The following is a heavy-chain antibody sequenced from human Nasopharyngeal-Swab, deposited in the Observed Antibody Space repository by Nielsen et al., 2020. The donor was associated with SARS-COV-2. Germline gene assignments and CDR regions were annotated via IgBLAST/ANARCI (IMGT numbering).Heavy chain of an antibody. V-gene: IGHV1-3*01. CDR2: IIAGNGNT. D-gene: IGHD3-16*01. Sequence: ASLKVSCKASGYTFTSFAMHWVLHAPGQRLQWIGWIIAGNGNTKYSQKFQGRVTITRDTSASTAYMELSSLRSEDTAVYYCARVGAGGPNYYYYYGLDVWGQGATVTVSS. CDR3: ARVGAGGPNYYYYYGLDV. CDR1: GYTFTSFA. J-gene: IGHJ6*02.